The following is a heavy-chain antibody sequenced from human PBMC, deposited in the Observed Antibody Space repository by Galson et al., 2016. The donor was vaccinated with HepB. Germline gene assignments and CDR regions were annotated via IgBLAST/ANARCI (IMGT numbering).Heavy chain of an antibody. CDR2: INQDGSET. CDR3: ARDRYSSGWYEDDAFVI. V-gene: IGHV3-7*01. J-gene: IGHJ3*02. D-gene: IGHD6-19*01. CDR1: GFTFSLYW. Sequence: SLRLSCAASGFTFSLYWMTWVRQAPGKGLECVANINQDGSETYYVDSVKGRFTISRDNAQNSPYLEMKSLRAEDTAVYFCARDRYSSGWYEDDAFVIWGQGTMVSVSA.